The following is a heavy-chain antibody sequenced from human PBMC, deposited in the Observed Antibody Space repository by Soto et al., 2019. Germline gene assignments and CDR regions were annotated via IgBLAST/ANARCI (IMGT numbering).Heavy chain of an antibody. CDR2: IYPGDSDT. D-gene: IGHD2-2*01. Sequence: GESLKISCKGSGYSFTSYWIGWVRQMPGKGLEWMGIIYPGDSDTRYSPSFQGQVTISADKSISTAYLQWSSLKASDTAMYYCSRCTRSSRQRYYYYYYGMDVWGQGTTVTVSS. CDR3: SRCTRSSRQRYYYYYYGMDV. J-gene: IGHJ6*02. V-gene: IGHV5-51*01. CDR1: GYSFTSYW.